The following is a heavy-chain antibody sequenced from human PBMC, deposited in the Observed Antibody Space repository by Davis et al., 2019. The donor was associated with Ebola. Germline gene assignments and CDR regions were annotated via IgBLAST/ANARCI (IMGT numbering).Heavy chain of an antibody. CDR3: TLLQEHL. Sequence: GESLKISCEASGFTFISYGMHWVRQAPGKGLEWVAFVRYDESKKNHADSVKGRFTISRDNSMNTLYLQMSSLHQGPIGLPPGTLLQEHLWG. V-gene: IGHV3-30*02. CDR2: VRYDESKK. J-gene: IGHJ6*01. CDR1: GFTFISYG.